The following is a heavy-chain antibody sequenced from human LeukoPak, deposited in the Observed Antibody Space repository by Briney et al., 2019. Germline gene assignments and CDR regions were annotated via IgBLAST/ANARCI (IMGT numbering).Heavy chain of an antibody. CDR2: NYSSGST. D-gene: IGHD5-18*01. J-gene: IGHJ4*02. V-gene: IGHV4-4*07. CDR3: ATDVGYSYGSFDY. CDR1: GGSISSYF. Sequence: PSETLSLTCTVSGGSISSYFWTWIRQPAGKGLEWIGRNYSSGSTNYNPSLKSRVTMSVDTSKNQFSLKLSSVTAADTALYYCATDVGYSYGSFDYWGQGTLVTVSS.